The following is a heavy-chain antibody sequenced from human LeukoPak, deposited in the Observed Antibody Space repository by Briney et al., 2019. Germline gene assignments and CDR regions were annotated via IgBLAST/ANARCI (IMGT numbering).Heavy chain of an antibody. V-gene: IGHV3-11*01. Sequence: GGSLRLSCAASRFTFSDYYMSWLREAPGKGLEWVAYISDTGTSIYYADSVKGRFTISRDNANDSLYLQMNSLRAEDTAVYYCARLKAGYWGQGTAVTVSS. D-gene: IGHD6-19*01. CDR1: RFTFSDYY. CDR3: ARLKAGY. J-gene: IGHJ4*02. CDR2: ISDTGTSI.